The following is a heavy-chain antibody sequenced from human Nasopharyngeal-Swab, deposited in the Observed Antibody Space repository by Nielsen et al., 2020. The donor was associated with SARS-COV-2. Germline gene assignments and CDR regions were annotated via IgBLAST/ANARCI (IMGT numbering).Heavy chain of an antibody. CDR3: ARHTLPSSSPEYYGMDV. J-gene: IGHJ6*02. Sequence: GGSLRLSCKGSGYSFTSYWIGWVRQMPGKGLEWMGIIYPGESDTRYSPSFQGQVTISADKSISTAYLQWSSLKASDTAMYYCARHTLPSSSPEYYGMDVWGQGTTVTVSS. D-gene: IGHD6-13*01. CDR1: GYSFTSYW. CDR2: IYPGESDT. V-gene: IGHV5-51*01.